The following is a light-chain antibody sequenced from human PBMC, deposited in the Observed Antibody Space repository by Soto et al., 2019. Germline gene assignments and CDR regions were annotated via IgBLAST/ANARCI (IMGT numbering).Light chain of an antibody. CDR3: CSYAGSYSFV. V-gene: IGLV2-11*01. Sequence: QSALTQPRSVSGSPGQSVTISCTGTSSDVGDYNYVSWYQQHPGKAPELMIYDVSKRPSGVPDRFSGSKSGNTASLTISGLHAEDEADYYCCSYAGSYSFVFGTGTKVTVL. CDR2: DVS. J-gene: IGLJ1*01. CDR1: SSDVGDYNY.